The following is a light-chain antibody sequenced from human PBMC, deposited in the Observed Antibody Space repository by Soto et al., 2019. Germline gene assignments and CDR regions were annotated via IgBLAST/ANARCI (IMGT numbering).Light chain of an antibody. CDR2: DAS. J-gene: IGKJ4*01. CDR3: QQRRGT. V-gene: IGKV3-11*01. Sequence: EIVLTQSPATLSLSPGERATLSCRASQSVSSYLAWHQQKPGQAPRLLIYDASNRATGIPARFSGSGSGTDFTLTISSLEPEDFAVYYCQQRRGTFGGGTKVEIK. CDR1: QSVSSY.